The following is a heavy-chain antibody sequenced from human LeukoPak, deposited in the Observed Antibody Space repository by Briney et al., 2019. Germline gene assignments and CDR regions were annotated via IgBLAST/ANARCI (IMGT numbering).Heavy chain of an antibody. J-gene: IGHJ5*02. V-gene: IGHV4-34*01. CDR3: ARHVCYYGSGSYCNWFDP. CDR2: INHSGST. CDR1: GVSINSYY. Sequence: ASETLSLTCTVSGVSINSYYWSWIRQPPGKGLEWIGEINHSGSTNYNPSLKSRVTISVDTSKNQFSLKLSSVTAADTAVYYCARHVCYYGSGSYCNWFDPWGQGTLVTVSS. D-gene: IGHD3-10*01.